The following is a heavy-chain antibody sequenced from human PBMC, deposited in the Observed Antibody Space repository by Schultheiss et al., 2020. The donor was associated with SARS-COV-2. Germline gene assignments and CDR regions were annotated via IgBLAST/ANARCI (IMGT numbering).Heavy chain of an antibody. V-gene: IGHV5-51*01. CDR3: TRSDFGDTGTQLDY. J-gene: IGHJ4*02. CDR2: IYPGDSDT. CDR1: GYSFTSYW. D-gene: IGHD4-17*01. Sequence: GGSLRLSCKGSGYSFTSYWIGWVRQMPGKGLEWMGIIYPGDSDTRYSPSFRGQVTISADKSISTAYLQWSSLKASDTAMYYCTRSDFGDTGTQLDYWGQGTLVTVSS.